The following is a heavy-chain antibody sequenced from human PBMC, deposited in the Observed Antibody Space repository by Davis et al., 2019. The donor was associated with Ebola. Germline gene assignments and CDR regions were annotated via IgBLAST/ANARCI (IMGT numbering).Heavy chain of an antibody. CDR3: AKGIVVAADGSPWFDP. Sequence: AGSLTLSCAASGFTFRSYGMHWVRQDPAKGLEWVAVISYDGSKQYYADSVKGRFTIPRDNSKNTVELQMNSLRPEDTSVYYCAKGIVVAADGSPWFDPWGQGTQVTVSS. V-gene: IGHV3-30*18. J-gene: IGHJ5*02. CDR2: ISYDGSKQ. D-gene: IGHD2-15*01. CDR1: GFTFRSYG.